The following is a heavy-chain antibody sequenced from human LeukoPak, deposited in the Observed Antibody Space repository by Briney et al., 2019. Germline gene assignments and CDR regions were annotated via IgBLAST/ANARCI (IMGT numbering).Heavy chain of an antibody. J-gene: IGHJ4*02. V-gene: IGHV1-69*05. CDR3: ARSVSAAYYYDSSGYWDSFDY. D-gene: IGHD3-22*01. CDR1: GGTFSSYA. Sequence: SEKLSFKASGGTFSSYAICWVRQAPRHGLEWMGGVIPIFGTATYAKKFQGRVTITTDESTSTAYMELSSLRSEDTAVYYCARSVSAAYYYDSSGYWDSFDYWGQGTLVTVSS. CDR2: VIPIFGTA.